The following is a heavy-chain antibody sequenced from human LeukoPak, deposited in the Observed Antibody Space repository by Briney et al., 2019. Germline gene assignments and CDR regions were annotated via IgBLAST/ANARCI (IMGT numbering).Heavy chain of an antibody. CDR3: ARAYYYGSGSYGLDY. J-gene: IGHJ4*02. V-gene: IGHV4-59*01. D-gene: IGHD3-10*01. CDR1: GGSISSYY. Sequence: SETLSLTCTVSGGSISSYYWSWVRQPPGKGLEWIGYIYSSGSTNYNPSLKSRLTISVDASKNQFSLKLTSVTAADTAVYYCARAYYYGSGSYGLDYWGQGTLVTVSS. CDR2: IYSSGST.